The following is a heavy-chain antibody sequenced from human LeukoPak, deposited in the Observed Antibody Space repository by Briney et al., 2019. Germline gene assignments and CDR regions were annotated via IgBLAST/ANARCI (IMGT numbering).Heavy chain of an antibody. CDR2: TSGSGDGT. V-gene: IGHV3-23*01. Sequence: GGSLRLSCAASGFTFSSHAMSWVRQAPGKGLEWVSATSGSGDGTFYAVSVKGRFTISRDNSKNTLYLQMNSLRAEDTAIYYCAKLRDFFDSSGQFDYWGQGTLVTVSS. CDR1: GFTFSSHA. J-gene: IGHJ4*02. CDR3: AKLRDFFDSSGQFDY. D-gene: IGHD3-22*01.